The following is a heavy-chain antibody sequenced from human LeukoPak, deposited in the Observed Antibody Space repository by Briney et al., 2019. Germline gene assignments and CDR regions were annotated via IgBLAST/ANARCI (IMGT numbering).Heavy chain of an antibody. V-gene: IGHV3-9*03. CDR1: GFTFDDYA. Sequence: PGGSLGLSCAASGFTFDDYAMHWVRQAPGKGLEWVSGISWNSGSIGYADSVKGRFTISRDNAKNSLYLQMNSLRAEDMALYYCAKGWRAAIPLGGFDYWGQGTLVTVSS. D-gene: IGHD2-2*02. J-gene: IGHJ4*02. CDR2: ISWNSGSI. CDR3: AKGWRAAIPLGGFDY.